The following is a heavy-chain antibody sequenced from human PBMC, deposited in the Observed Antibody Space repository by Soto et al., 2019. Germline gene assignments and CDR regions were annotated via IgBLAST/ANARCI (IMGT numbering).Heavy chain of an antibody. Sequence: PSQTLSLTCAISGDSVSSNSAAWNWIRQSPSRGLEWLGRTYYRSKWYNDYAVSVKSRITINPDTSKNQFSLQLSSVTAADTAVYYCARDCPYYDILTGYSYYFDYWGKGTLVTV. D-gene: IGHD3-9*01. CDR3: ARDCPYYDILTGYSYYFDY. CDR2: TYYRSKWYN. CDR1: GDSVSSNSAA. V-gene: IGHV6-1*01. J-gene: IGHJ4*01.